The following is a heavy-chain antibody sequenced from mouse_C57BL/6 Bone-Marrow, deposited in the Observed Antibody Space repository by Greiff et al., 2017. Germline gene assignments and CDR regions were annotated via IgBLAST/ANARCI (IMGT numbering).Heavy chain of an antibody. CDR3: ARQGYRSYFDY. CDR2: ISSGGSYT. Sequence: EVKLVESGGDLVKPGGSLKLSCAASGFTFSSYGMSWVRQTPDKRLEWVATISSGGSYTYYPDSVKGRFTISRDNAKNTLYLQMSSLKSEDTAMYYCARQGYRSYFDYWGQSTTLTVSS. V-gene: IGHV5-6*01. J-gene: IGHJ2*01. D-gene: IGHD2-12*01. CDR1: GFTFSSYG.